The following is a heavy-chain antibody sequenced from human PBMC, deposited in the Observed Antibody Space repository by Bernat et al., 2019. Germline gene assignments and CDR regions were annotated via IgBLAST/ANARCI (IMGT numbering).Heavy chain of an antibody. CDR2: INHSGST. D-gene: IGHD3-3*01. J-gene: IGHJ5*02. V-gene: IGHV4-34*01. Sequence: QVQLQQWGAGLLKPSETLSLTCAVYGGSFSGYYWSWIRQPPGKGLEWIGEINHSGSTNYNPSLKSRVTISVDTSKNQFSLKLSYVTAADTAVYYCARRRGAIFGVVTPSFDPWGQGTLVTVSS. CDR3: ARRRGAIFGVVTPSFDP. CDR1: GGSFSGYY.